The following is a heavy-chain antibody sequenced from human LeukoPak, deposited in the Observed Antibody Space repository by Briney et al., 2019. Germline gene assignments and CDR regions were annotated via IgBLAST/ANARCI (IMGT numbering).Heavy chain of an antibody. Sequence: PSETLSLTCTVSGGSISSGSYYWRWIRQPAGKGLEWIGRIYTSGSTNYNPSLKSRVTISVDTSKNQFSLKLTSVTAADTAVYYCARDDFGDSFDYWGQGTLVTVSS. D-gene: IGHD4-17*01. CDR2: IYTSGST. J-gene: IGHJ4*02. V-gene: IGHV4-61*02. CDR3: ARDDFGDSFDY. CDR1: GGSISSGSYY.